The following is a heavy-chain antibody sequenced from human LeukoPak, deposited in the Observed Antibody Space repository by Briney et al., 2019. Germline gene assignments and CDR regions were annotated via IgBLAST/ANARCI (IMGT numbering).Heavy chain of an antibody. V-gene: IGHV4-59*08. CDR3: ARRYYYDSSSYYYNAFDI. CDR1: GGSISSYY. J-gene: IGHJ3*02. Sequence: SETLSLTCTISGGSISSYYWSWIRQPPGKGLEWIGYIYHTGSTNYNPSLKSRVTISVDTSKNQFSLKLSSVTAADTAVYYCARRYYYDSSSYYYNAFDIWGQGTMVTVSS. D-gene: IGHD3-22*01. CDR2: IYHTGST.